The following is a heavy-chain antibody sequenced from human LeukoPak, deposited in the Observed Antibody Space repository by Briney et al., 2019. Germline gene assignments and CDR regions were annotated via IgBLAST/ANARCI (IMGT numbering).Heavy chain of an antibody. Sequence: PSETLTLTCTVSGGSISSYYWNWIRQPPGKGLEWIGYIYYSGSTNYNPSLKSRVTISVDTSKNQFSLKLSSVTAADTAVYYCARAPRAYYNDSSGYPFDPWGQGTLVTVSS. CDR3: ARAPRAYYNDSSGYPFDP. CDR2: IYYSGST. CDR1: GGSISSYY. D-gene: IGHD3-22*01. V-gene: IGHV4-59*01. J-gene: IGHJ5*02.